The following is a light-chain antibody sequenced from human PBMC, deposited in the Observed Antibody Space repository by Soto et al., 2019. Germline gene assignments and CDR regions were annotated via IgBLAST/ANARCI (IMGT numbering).Light chain of an antibody. CDR3: QQYGGSPRT. CDR1: QSINSF. CDR2: GAS. J-gene: IGKJ1*01. V-gene: IGKV3-20*01. Sequence: THSPSTLSASVGDRVTITCRASQSINSFLAWYQQRRGQAPRLLIHGASNRATGIPDRFSGSGSGTDFTLTISRLEPEDFAVYYCQQYGGSPRTFGQGTKVDIK.